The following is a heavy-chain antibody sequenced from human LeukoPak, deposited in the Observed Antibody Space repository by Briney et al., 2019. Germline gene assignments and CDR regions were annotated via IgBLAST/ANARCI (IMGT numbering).Heavy chain of an antibody. CDR3: AAKTNSGWYPFDC. CDR2: IYHTGSA. Sequence: GSLRLSCAASGFTCRNYEMNCVRQPPGKGLERGGEIYHTGSANYNPSLKSRVTISVDEPNNQFSLKLRSVTAADTAVYFCAAKTNSGWYPFDCWGQGTLVTVSA. D-gene: IGHD6-19*01. CDR1: GFTCRNYE. J-gene: IGHJ4*02. V-gene: IGHV4-4*01.